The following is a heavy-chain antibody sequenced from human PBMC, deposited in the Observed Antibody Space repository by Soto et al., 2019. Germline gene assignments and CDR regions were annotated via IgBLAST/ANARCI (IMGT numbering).Heavy chain of an antibody. V-gene: IGHV3-7*03. CDR2: IKRDGSEE. CDR3: ASGGAAVASYYFDY. D-gene: IGHD6-19*01. J-gene: IGHJ4*02. Sequence: GGSLRLSCAASGFTFSSYWMSWVRQVPGKGLEWVANIKRDGSEEYYVDSVKGRFTISRDNAKNLLYLLMNSLRAEDTAVYYCASGGAAVASYYFDYWGQGTLVTVSS. CDR1: GFTFSSYW.